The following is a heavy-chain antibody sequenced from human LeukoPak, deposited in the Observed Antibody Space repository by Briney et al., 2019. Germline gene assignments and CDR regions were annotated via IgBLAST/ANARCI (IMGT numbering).Heavy chain of an antibody. CDR1: GGSISTNNYY. CDR3: ARLAQGSGTYGFDY. D-gene: IGHD3-10*01. CDR2: IYYSGSS. Sequence: PSETLSLTCTVSGGSISTNNYYWGWVRQPPGKGLEWIATIYYSGSSYYNPSLKSRVTISVDTSKNQFPLKLSSVTAADTAVYYCARLAQGSGTYGFDYWGQGTLVTVSS. J-gene: IGHJ4*02. V-gene: IGHV4-39*01.